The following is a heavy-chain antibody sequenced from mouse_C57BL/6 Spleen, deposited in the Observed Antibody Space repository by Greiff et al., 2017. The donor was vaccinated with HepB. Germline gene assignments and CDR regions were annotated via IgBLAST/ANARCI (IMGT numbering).Heavy chain of an antibody. V-gene: IGHV3-6*01. CDR1: GYSITSGYY. CDR3: AATGGAWFAY. CDR2: ISYDGSN. D-gene: IGHD4-1*02. J-gene: IGHJ3*01. Sequence: DVKLQESGPGLVKPSQSLSLTCSVTGYSITSGYYWNWIRQFPGNKLEWMGYISYDGSNNYNPSLKNRISITRDTSKNQFVLKLNSVTTEDTATYYCAATGGAWFAYWGQGTLVTVSA.